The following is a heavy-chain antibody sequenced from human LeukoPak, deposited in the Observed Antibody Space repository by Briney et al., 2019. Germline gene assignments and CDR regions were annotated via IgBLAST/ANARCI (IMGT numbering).Heavy chain of an antibody. V-gene: IGHV3-7*01. Sequence: ETLSLTCTVSGGSISSYYWSWIRQPPGKGLEWVANIKQDGSEKYYVDSVKGRFTISRDNAKNSLYLQMNSLRAEDTAVYYCARVVVPAAIAILFDYWGQGTLVTVSS. D-gene: IGHD2-2*01. CDR3: ARVVVPAAIAILFDY. CDR2: IKQDGSEK. CDR1: GGSISSYY. J-gene: IGHJ4*02.